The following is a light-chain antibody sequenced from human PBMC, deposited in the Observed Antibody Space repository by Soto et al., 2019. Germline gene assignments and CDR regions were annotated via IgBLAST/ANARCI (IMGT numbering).Light chain of an antibody. CDR1: SSNFGSRS. CDR2: TSD. V-gene: IGLV1-44*01. CDR3: AAWDDSLNGPG. J-gene: IGLJ3*02. Sequence: QSVLTQPPSASGTPGQRIPISCSGSSSNFGSRSVNWYEHLPGTVPKLLIYTSDRRLSGVPDRYSGSKSGTSASLANSGLQSEDEADYYCAAWDDSLNGPGFGGGTKLTVL.